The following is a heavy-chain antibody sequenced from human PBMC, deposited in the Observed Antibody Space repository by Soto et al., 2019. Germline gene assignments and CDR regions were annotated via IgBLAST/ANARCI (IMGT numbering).Heavy chain of an antibody. V-gene: IGHV3-64D*08. CDR2: ISSNGGST. J-gene: IGHJ2*01. CDR3: LAEDGIRATVPVSAFLLNRSSDL. D-gene: IGHD1-26*01. Sequence: KGRDYVSAISSNGGSTYYADSVKGRFTISRDNSKNTLYLQMSSLRAEDTAVFFFLAEDGIRATVPVSAFLLNRSSDL.